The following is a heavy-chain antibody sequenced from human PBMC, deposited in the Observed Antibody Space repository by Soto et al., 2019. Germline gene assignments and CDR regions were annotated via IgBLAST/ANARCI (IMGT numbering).Heavy chain of an antibody. CDR3: ARGGVARIAARRLAFDP. V-gene: IGHV4-34*01. CDR2: INHSGST. Sequence: QVQLQQWGAGLLKPSETLSLTCAVYGGSFSGYYWSWIRQPPGKGLEWIGEINHSGSTNYNPSLKSRVTISVDTSKNQFSLKLSSVTAADTAVYYCARGGVARIAARRLAFDPWGQGTLVTVSS. J-gene: IGHJ5*02. D-gene: IGHD6-6*01. CDR1: GGSFSGYY.